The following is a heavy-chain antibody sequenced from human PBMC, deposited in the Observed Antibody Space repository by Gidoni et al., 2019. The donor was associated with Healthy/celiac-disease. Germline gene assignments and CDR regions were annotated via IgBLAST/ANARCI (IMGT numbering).Heavy chain of an antibody. Sequence: QVQLVQSGAEVTNPGASVKVSCQASGYTFTSSDINRVRQATGQGLEWMGWMNPNSGNTGYAQKFQGRVNMTRNTSIITAYMELSSLRSEDTAVYYCARWDRGYCSGGSCPKQFDYGGHGTLVTVSS. D-gene: IGHD2-15*01. V-gene: IGHV1-8*01. CDR2: MNPNSGNT. CDR1: GYTFTSSD. CDR3: ARWDRGYCSGGSCPKQFDY. J-gene: IGHJ4*01.